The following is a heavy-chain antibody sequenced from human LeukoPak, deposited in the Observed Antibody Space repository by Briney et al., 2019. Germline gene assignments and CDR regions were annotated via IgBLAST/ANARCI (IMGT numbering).Heavy chain of an antibody. CDR2: ISADGSEK. D-gene: IGHD3-10*01. Sequence: GGSLRLSCAASGFTFSSYGMHWVRQAPGKGLQWVAVISADGSEKYYADSAKGRFTISRDNSKNQVYLQMNRLRAEDTAVFYCAKGVRGVIAYYFDYWGQGTLVTVSS. J-gene: IGHJ4*02. V-gene: IGHV3-30*18. CDR3: AKGVRGVIAYYFDY. CDR1: GFTFSSYG.